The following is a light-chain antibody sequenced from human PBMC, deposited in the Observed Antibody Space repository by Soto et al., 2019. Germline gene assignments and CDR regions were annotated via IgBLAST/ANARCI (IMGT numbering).Light chain of an antibody. J-gene: IGKJ1*01. CDR3: QKYDSVPWT. CDR2: ASS. V-gene: IGKV1-27*01. CDR1: QDIHNY. Sequence: DIQMTQFPSSLSASVGDRVTITCRASQDIHNYLAWYQQKPGKVPKLLIYASSTLQSGVPSRFSGSRSGTDFTLTISGLQPEDVATYYCQKYDSVPWTFGQGTKVEMK.